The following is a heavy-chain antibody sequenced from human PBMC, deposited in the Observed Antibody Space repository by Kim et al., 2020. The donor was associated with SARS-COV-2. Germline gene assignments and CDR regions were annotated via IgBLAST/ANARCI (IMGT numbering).Heavy chain of an antibody. Sequence: SETLSLTCTVSGGSISSGDYYWSWIRQPPGKGLEWIGYIYYSGSTYYNPSLKSRVTISVHTSKNQFSLKLSSVTAADTAVYYCARVPQAVAGFYYYYYGMDVWGQGTTVTVSS. J-gene: IGHJ6*02. CDR1: GGSISSGDYY. CDR3: ARVPQAVAGFYYYYYGMDV. V-gene: IGHV4-30-4*01. D-gene: IGHD6-19*01. CDR2: IYYSGST.